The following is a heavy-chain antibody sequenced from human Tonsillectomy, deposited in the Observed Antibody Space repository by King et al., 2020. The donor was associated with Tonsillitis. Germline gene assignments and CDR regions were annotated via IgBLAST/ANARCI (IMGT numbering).Heavy chain of an antibody. Sequence: VQLVESGGGLVQPGGSLRLSCAASGFTVSSNYMSWVRQAPGQGLEWVSVIYSGGDTFYADSVKGRFTISRDNSKNTLYLQMNSLRVEDTAVYYCAREGPKWEQLESLDYCGQGTLVTVS. J-gene: IGHJ4*02. V-gene: IGHV3-66*01. D-gene: IGHD1-26*01. CDR3: AREGPKWEQLESLDY. CDR1: GFTVSSNY. CDR2: IYSGGDT.